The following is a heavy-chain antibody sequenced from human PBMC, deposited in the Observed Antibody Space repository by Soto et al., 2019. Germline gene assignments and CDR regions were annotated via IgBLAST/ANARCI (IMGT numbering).Heavy chain of an antibody. CDR1: GYTFTGYY. D-gene: IGHD2-15*01. Sequence: ASVKVSCKASGYTFTGYYIHWVRQAPGQGLEWMGWINPNSGGTKYPQKFQGRVTMTRDTSIRTVYMSLTGLKSDDTAVYFCARDLAKGGGSAGFDYWGQGTLITVSS. J-gene: IGHJ4*02. CDR2: INPNSGGT. CDR3: ARDLAKGGGSAGFDY. V-gene: IGHV1-2*02.